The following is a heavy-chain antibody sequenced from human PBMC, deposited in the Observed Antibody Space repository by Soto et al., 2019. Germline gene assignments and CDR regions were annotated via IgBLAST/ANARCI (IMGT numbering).Heavy chain of an antibody. CDR1: GDSVYSNSAA. CDR3: ARYNWNDDGGEDY. CDR2: TYYRSKWYN. Sequence: SQTLSLACAISGDSVYSNSAAWNWIRQSPSRGLEWLGRTYYRSKWYNDYAVSVKSRITINPDTSKNQFSLQLNSVTPEDTAVYYCARYNWNDDGGEDYWGQGTLVTVSS. J-gene: IGHJ4*02. V-gene: IGHV6-1*01. D-gene: IGHD1-1*01.